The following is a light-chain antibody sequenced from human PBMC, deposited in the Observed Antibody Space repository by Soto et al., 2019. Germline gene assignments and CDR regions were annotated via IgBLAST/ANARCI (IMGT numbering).Light chain of an antibody. Sequence: EIVMTQSPATLSLSPGERATLSCRTSQSVSSNLAWYQQKPGQAPRLFIYDASTRATGIPARFTGSGSGTEFTLTISSLQSEDFAVYYCQQYNSWPETFGQGTKVDI. J-gene: IGKJ1*01. V-gene: IGKV3-15*01. CDR3: QQYNSWPET. CDR2: DAS. CDR1: QSVSSN.